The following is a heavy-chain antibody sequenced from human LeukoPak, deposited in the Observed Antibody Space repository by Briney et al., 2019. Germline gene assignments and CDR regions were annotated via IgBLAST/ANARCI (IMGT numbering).Heavy chain of an antibody. Sequence: PSETLYLTCSVSGGSISSYYWSWIRQPPGKGLEWIGYIYYTGSTNYNPSLKSRVTISVDTSKNQFSLKLNSVTAADTAVYYCARELCSTTTCYFDYWGQGTLVTVSS. CDR3: ARELCSTTTCYFDY. CDR1: GGSISSYY. J-gene: IGHJ4*02. V-gene: IGHV4-59*01. D-gene: IGHD2-2*01. CDR2: IYYTGST.